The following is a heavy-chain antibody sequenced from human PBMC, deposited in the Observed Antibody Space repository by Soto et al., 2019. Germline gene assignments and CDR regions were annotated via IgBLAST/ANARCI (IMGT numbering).Heavy chain of an antibody. CDR1: GFTFSSYA. CDR2: ISGSGGST. Sequence: GGSLRLSCAASGFTFSSYAMSWVRQAPGKGLEWVSAISGSGGSTYYADSVKGRFTISRDNSKNTLYLQMNSLRAEDTAVYYCAKEGGVRVQAAITTGPYDYWGQGTLVTVYS. D-gene: IGHD2-2*01. J-gene: IGHJ4*02. CDR3: AKEGGVRVQAAITTGPYDY. V-gene: IGHV3-23*01.